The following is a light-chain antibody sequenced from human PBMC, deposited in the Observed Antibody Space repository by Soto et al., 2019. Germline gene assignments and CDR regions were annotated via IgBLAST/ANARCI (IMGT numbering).Light chain of an antibody. CDR3: QQYDYSPRT. CDR1: LSLPSRS. Sequence: ELVLTQSPGTLSLSPGDRATLSCRASLSLPSRSLAWYQQRPGQAPRVPISAASTRAADIPDRFSGSGSGTDFTLTINRLEPEDFAVYYCQQYDYSPRTFGQGTKVDNK. J-gene: IGKJ1*01. V-gene: IGKV3-20*01. CDR2: AAS.